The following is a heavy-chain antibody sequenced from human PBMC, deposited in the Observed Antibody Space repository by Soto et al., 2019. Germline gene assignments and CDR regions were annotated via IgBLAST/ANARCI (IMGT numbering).Heavy chain of an antibody. V-gene: IGHV3-15*07. Sequence: EVQLVESGGGLVKPGGSLRLSCAASGFSFSNAWMNWVRQAPGKGLEWVGRIKSSTDGGTTDYAAPVKGKFTSSRDDSKNTLYLKRNSLTTEATAVYFCTTQQLSEVLTAMQDYWGQGTRVTVSS. CDR1: GFSFSNAW. J-gene: IGHJ4*02. CDR3: TTQQLSEVLTAMQDY. CDR2: IKSSTDGGTT. D-gene: IGHD2-21*02.